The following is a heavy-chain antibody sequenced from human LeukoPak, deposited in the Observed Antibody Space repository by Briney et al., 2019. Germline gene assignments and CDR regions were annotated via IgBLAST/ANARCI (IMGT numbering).Heavy chain of an antibody. Sequence: PSETLSLTCAVYGGSFGGYYWSWIRQPPGKGLEWMGGINHSGSTNYNPSLKSRVSISVDTSKNQFSLKLSSVTAADTGVYYCARRRWYSSRRYIGSWFDYWGQGTLVTVSS. J-gene: IGHJ4*02. D-gene: IGHD6-13*01. CDR3: ARRRWYSSRRYIGSWFDY. CDR1: GGSFGGYY. V-gene: IGHV4-34*01. CDR2: INHSGST.